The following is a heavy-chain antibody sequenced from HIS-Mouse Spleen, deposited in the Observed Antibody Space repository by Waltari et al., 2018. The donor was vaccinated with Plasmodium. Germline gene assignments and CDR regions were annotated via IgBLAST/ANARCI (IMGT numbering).Heavy chain of an antibody. CDR1: GFTFSSYA. CDR3: AKSSKGTGDLWDY. J-gene: IGHJ4*02. Sequence: EVQLLESGGGLVQPGGSLRLSCAASGFTFSSYAMSWVRRAPGKGLGGVSAIRGSGGSTYSADALKGRFTISRDNAKNTLYLQMNSLRAEDTAVYYCAKSSKGTGDLWDYWGQGTLVTVSS. CDR2: IRGSGGST. D-gene: IGHD7-27*01. V-gene: IGHV3-23*01.